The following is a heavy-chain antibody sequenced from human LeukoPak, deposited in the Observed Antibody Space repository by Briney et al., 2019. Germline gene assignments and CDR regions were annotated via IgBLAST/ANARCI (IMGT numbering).Heavy chain of an antibody. Sequence: SETLSLTCTVSGGSISSTSYYWGWIRQHPGKGLEWIGYIYYSGSTYYNPSLKSRVTISVDTSKNQFSLKLSSVTAADTAVYYCARDGPVTGPYCFDYWGQGTLVTVSS. CDR2: IYYSGST. V-gene: IGHV4-31*03. CDR3: ARDGPVTGPYCFDY. D-gene: IGHD6-19*01. J-gene: IGHJ4*02. CDR1: GGSISSTSYY.